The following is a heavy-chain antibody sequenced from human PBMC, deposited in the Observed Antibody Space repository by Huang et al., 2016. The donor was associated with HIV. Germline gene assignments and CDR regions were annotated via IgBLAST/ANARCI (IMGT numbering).Heavy chain of an antibody. Sequence: QVQLVQSGAEMKKSGSSVKVSCKASGGTVSSFSFTWVRQAPGHGLEWMGGINPLHDTTDLAQKFRGRVTLTADESTNTAVMERSGLTSQDTAVYYCARGVGNSNRGFDIWGQGTLVTVS. CDR2: INPLHDTT. J-gene: IGHJ4*02. V-gene: IGHV1-69*13. CDR1: GGTVSSFS. D-gene: IGHD5-18*01. CDR3: ARGVGNSNRGFDI.